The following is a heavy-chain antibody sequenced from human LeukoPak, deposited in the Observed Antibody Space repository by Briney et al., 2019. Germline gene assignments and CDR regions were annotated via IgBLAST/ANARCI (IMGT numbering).Heavy chain of an antibody. CDR3: ARARSGWYDNNRDAFDI. CDR2: IYHSGST. CDR1: GGSISSSNW. V-gene: IGHV4-4*02. J-gene: IGHJ3*02. D-gene: IGHD6-19*01. Sequence: SETLSLTCAVSGGSISSSNWWSWVRQPPGKGLEWIGEIYHSGSTNYNPSLKSRVTISVDKSKNQFSLKLSSVTAADTAVYYCARARSGWYDNNRDAFDIWGQGTMVTVSS.